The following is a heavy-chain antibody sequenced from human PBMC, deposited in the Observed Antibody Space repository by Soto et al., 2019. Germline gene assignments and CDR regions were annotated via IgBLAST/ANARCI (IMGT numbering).Heavy chain of an antibody. J-gene: IGHJ5*02. CDR3: ARPHFHARGVSSHFDP. CDR1: GYSFTSYW. CDR2: IDASVSYT. D-gene: IGHD3-10*01. Sequence: EVQLVQTGAEVKKPGESLRISCTCSGYSFTSYWISWVRQMPGKGLEWMGGIDASVSYTNHSPSLQGHVTISADKSISTAYLQWSRLKASDTEMYYCARPHFHARGVSSHFDPWGQGTLVTVSS. V-gene: IGHV5-10-1*01.